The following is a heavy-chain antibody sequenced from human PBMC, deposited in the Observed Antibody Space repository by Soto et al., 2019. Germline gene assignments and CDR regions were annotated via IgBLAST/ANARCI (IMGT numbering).Heavy chain of an antibody. Sequence: VGSLRLSCEASGFNFRNFEMNWVRKAPGKGLEWISYISSSGITTYYADFAEGRFTISRDNAKESLYLHLNSLRVDDTAVYYCARYGTRADWWGLGTQVTVSS. CDR3: ARYGTRADW. CDR2: ISSSGITT. V-gene: IGHV3-48*03. D-gene: IGHD1-1*01. CDR1: GFNFRNFE. J-gene: IGHJ4*02.